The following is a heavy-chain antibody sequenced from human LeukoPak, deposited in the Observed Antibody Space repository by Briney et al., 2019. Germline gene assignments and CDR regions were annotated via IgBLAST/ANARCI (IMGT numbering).Heavy chain of an antibody. CDR2: ISSSSTNI. CDR1: GFTFSSYS. Sequence: GGSLRHSCAASGFTFSSYSMNWVTQAPGKGLEWISYISSSSTNIHYADSVKGRFTISRDNAKNSLYLQMNSLRDEDTAVYYCANTNYDSSGYLGAFDIWGQGTMVTVSS. D-gene: IGHD3-22*01. CDR3: ANTNYDSSGYLGAFDI. V-gene: IGHV3-48*02. J-gene: IGHJ3*02.